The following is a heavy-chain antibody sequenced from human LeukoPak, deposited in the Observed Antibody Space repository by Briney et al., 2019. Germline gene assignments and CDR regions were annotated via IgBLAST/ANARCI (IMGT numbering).Heavy chain of an antibody. CDR1: GYTFTGYY. V-gene: IGHV1-69*13. Sequence: ASVKVSCKASGYTFTGYYMHWVRQAPGQGLEWMGGIIPIFGTANYAQKFQGRVTITADESTSTAYMELSSLRSEDTAVYYCARGPLLGEEQQLVRIYYYYGMDVWGQGTTVTVSS. D-gene: IGHD6-13*01. CDR3: ARGPLLGEEQQLVRIYYYYGMDV. CDR2: IIPIFGTA. J-gene: IGHJ6*02.